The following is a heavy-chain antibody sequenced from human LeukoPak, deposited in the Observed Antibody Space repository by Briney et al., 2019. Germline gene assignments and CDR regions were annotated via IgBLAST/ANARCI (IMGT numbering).Heavy chain of an antibody. Sequence: GGSLRLSCAASGFTFSSYSMNWVRQAPGKGLEWVSSISSSSSYIYYADSVKGRFTISRDNAKNSLYLQMNSLRAEDTAVYYCARDSANYYDSSGHEGYWGQGTLVTVSS. CDR3: ARDSANYYDSSGHEGY. V-gene: IGHV3-21*01. J-gene: IGHJ4*02. CDR2: ISSSSSYI. D-gene: IGHD3-22*01. CDR1: GFTFSSYS.